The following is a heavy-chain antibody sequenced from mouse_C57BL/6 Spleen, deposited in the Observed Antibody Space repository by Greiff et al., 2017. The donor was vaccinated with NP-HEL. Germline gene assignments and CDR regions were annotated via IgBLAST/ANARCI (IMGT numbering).Heavy chain of an antibody. CDR3: ARPDYDYDGYYYAMDY. J-gene: IGHJ4*01. CDR2: IYPRSGNT. D-gene: IGHD2-4*01. V-gene: IGHV1-81*01. Sequence: QVQLKQSGAELARPGASVKLSCKASGYTFTSYGISWVKQRTGQGLEWIGEIYPRSGNTYYNEKFKGKATLTADKSSSTAYMELRSLTSEDSAVYFCARPDYDYDGYYYAMDYWGQGTSVTVSS. CDR1: GYTFTSYG.